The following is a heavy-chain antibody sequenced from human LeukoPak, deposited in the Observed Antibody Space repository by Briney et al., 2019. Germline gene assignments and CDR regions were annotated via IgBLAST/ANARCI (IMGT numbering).Heavy chain of an antibody. CDR1: GFTFSSYW. V-gene: IGHV3-74*01. Sequence: GGSLRLSCAASGFTFSSYWMHWVRHAPGKGLAWVSRSNGDGSTTSYADSVKGRFTISRDNAKNTLYLQMNSLRAEDTAVYYCARAGGYSYSPSQYWGQGTQVTVSS. J-gene: IGHJ4*02. CDR3: ARAGGYSYSPSQY. D-gene: IGHD5-18*01. CDR2: SNGDGSTT.